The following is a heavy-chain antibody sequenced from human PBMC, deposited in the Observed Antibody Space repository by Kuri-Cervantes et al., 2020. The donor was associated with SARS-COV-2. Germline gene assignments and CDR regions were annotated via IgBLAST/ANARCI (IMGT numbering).Heavy chain of an antibody. CDR1: GFSLNTSGMC. CDR2: IDWDDDK. D-gene: IGHD4-11*01. CDR3: ARIQATTVIADY. V-gene: IGHV2-70*11. Sequence: SGPTLVKPTQTLTLTCTFSGFSLNTSGMCVSWIRQPPGKALEWLARIDWDDDKYYKTSLNTRLSISKDTSKDQVVLTMTNMDPVDTATYYCARIQATTVIADYWGQGALVTVSS. J-gene: IGHJ4*02.